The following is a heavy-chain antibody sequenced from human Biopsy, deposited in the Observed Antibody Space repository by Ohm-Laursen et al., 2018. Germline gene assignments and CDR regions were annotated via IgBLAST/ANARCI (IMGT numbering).Heavy chain of an antibody. CDR3: ARSFGVVINFEHNWFDP. CDR1: GATFSNYA. CDR2: IYPMFGTA. J-gene: IGHJ5*02. D-gene: IGHD3-3*01. Sequence: VSSVKVSCKASGATFSNYAINWLRQAPGQGLEWMGGIYPMFGTAKYAQRFQGRVTITADKSTSTADMELSSLRSDDTAVYYCARSFGVVINFEHNWFDPWGQGTLVTVSS. V-gene: IGHV1-69*06.